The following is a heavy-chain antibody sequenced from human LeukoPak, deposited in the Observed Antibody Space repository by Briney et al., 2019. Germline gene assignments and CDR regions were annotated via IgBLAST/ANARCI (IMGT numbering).Heavy chain of an antibody. Sequence: GGSLRLSCAASGFTFSSYGMHWVRQAPGKGLEWVAVISYDGSNKYYADSVKGRFTISRDNSKNTLYLQMNSLRADDTAVYYCARISPIYKYYYYGSGSYYPSFDYWGQGTLVTVSS. J-gene: IGHJ4*02. D-gene: IGHD3-10*01. CDR2: ISYDGSNK. CDR3: ARISPIYKYYYYGSGSYYPSFDY. V-gene: IGHV3-30*03. CDR1: GFTFSSYG.